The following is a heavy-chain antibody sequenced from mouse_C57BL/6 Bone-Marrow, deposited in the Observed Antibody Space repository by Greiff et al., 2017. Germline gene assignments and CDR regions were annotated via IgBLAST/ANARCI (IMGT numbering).Heavy chain of an antibody. CDR1: GYTFTSYW. D-gene: IGHD2-4*01. J-gene: IGHJ2*01. CDR3: ARWGYDYDFDY. CDR2: IHPNSGST. V-gene: IGHV1-64*01. Sequence: VQLKQPGAELVKPGASVKLSCKASGYTFTSYWMHWVKQRPGQGLEWIGMIHPNSGSTNYNVKFKSKATLTVDKSSSTAYMQLSSLTSEDSAVYYCARWGYDYDFDYWGQGTTLTVSS.